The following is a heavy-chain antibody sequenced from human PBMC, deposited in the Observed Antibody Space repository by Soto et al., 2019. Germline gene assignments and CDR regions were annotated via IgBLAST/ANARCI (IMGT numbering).Heavy chain of an antibody. Sequence: SETLSLTCAVYGGSFSGYYWSWIRQPPGKGLEWIGEINHSGSTNYNPSLKSRVTISVDTSKNQFSLKLSSVTAADTAVYYCARGVVANYWGQGTLVTVSS. J-gene: IGHJ4*02. CDR3: ARGVVANY. CDR2: INHSGST. D-gene: IGHD2-15*01. V-gene: IGHV4-34*01. CDR1: GGSFSGYY.